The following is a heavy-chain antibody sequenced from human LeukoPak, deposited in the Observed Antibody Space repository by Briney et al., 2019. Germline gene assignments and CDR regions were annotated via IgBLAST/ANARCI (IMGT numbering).Heavy chain of an antibody. Sequence: GESLQISCKGSGYSFTNYWIGWVRQMPGKGLEWMGIIYPGDSDTRYSPSFQGQVTISADKSISTAYLQWTSLKASDTAMYYCASSPDCSGGSCYGGFDYWGQGTLVTVSS. CDR1: GYSFTNYW. CDR2: IYPGDSDT. J-gene: IGHJ4*02. D-gene: IGHD2-15*01. CDR3: ASSPDCSGGSCYGGFDY. V-gene: IGHV5-51*01.